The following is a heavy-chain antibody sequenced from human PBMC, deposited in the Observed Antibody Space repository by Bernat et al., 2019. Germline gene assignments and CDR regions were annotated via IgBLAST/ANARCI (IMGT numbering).Heavy chain of an antibody. CDR1: GFTFSSYG. D-gene: IGHD6-13*01. CDR3: AKDGSSWTYYYYMDV. Sequence: QVQLVESGGGVVQPGRSLRLSCAASGFTFSSYGMHWVRQAPGKGLEWVAVISYDGGHKYYADSVNGRFTISRDNSKNTVYLQMNSLRAEDTAVYYCAKDGSSWTYYYYMDVWGKGTTVTVS. V-gene: IGHV3-30*18. J-gene: IGHJ6*03. CDR2: ISYDGGHK.